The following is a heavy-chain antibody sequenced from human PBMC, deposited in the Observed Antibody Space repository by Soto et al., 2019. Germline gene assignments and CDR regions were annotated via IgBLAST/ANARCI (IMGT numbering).Heavy chain of an antibody. CDR1: GGSISSGGYY. J-gene: IGHJ4*02. D-gene: IGHD3-16*01. CDR2: IYYSGST. CDR3: ARDVARGGNFDY. Sequence: QVQLQESGPGLVKPSQTLSLTCTVSGGSISSGGYYWSWIRQHPGKGLEWIGYIYYSGSTYYNPSLKGRVTISVDTSQNQFSLKLSSVTAADTAVYYCARDVARGGNFDYWGQGTLVTVSS. V-gene: IGHV4-31*03.